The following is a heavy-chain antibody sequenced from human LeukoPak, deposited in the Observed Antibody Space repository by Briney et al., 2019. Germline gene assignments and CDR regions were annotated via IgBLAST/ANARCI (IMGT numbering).Heavy chain of an antibody. J-gene: IGHJ4*02. Sequence: GRSLRLSCAASGFTFSGYAMHWVRQAPGKGLEWVAVISYDGSNKYYADSVKGRFTISRDNSKNTLYLQMNSLRAEDTAVYYCAKDLNSITMVRGVIITPYVFDYWGQGTLVTVSS. CDR3: AKDLNSITMVRGVIITPYVFDY. D-gene: IGHD3-10*01. CDR1: GFTFSGYA. V-gene: IGHV3-30-3*01. CDR2: ISYDGSNK.